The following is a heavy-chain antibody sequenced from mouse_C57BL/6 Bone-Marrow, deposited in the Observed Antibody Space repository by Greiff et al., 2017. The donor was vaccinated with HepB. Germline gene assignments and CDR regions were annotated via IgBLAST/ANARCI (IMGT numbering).Heavy chain of an antibody. V-gene: IGHV8-8*01. CDR1: GFSLSTFGMG. CDR3: ARIYYYGSSYLFAY. D-gene: IGHD1-1*01. CDR2: IWWDDDK. Sequence: QVQLKESGPGILQPSQTLSLTCSFSGFSLSTFGMGVGWIRQPSGKGLEWLAHIWWDDDKYYNPALKSRLTISKDTSKNQVFLKIANVDTADTATYYCARIYYYGSSYLFAYWGQGTLVTVSA. J-gene: IGHJ3*01.